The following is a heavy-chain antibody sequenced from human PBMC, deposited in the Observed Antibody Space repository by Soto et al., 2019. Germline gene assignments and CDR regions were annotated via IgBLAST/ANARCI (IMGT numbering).Heavy chain of an antibody. J-gene: IGHJ5*02. V-gene: IGHV1-18*01. Sequence: GXSVKVSCSASGYTFTDFGFAWVRQAPGQGLEWMGWISAYTDDPNYAQKFQGRVTMTIDTSTSKAYLDPRSLTSDDTAVYYCARVIPGAEAWFDTWAQGTLVTVSS. CDR2: ISAYTDDP. CDR1: GYTFTDFG. D-gene: IGHD2-2*01. CDR3: ARVIPGAEAWFDT.